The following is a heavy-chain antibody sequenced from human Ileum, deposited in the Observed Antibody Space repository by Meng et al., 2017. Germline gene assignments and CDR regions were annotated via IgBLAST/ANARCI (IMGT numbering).Heavy chain of an antibody. Sequence: QVQLQESGPGLVKPSQTLSLTRSVSNGSLTNVNNYWNWIRQTPGKGLEWIGLTYYNGSPFYNPSLRSRVTISVDTSKDQFSLKLTSVTAADTAVYYCARERRHYYGSGSFDYWGQGILVTVSS. D-gene: IGHD3-10*01. CDR1: NGSLTNVNNY. J-gene: IGHJ4*02. CDR2: TYYNGSP. CDR3: ARERRHYYGSGSFDY. V-gene: IGHV4-30-4*01.